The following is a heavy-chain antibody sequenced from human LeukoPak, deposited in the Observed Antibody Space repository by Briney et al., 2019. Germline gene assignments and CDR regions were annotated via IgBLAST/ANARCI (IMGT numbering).Heavy chain of an antibody. CDR2: IIPILGIA. D-gene: IGHD1-14*01. V-gene: IGHV1-69*04. Sequence: ASVKVSCKASGGTFSSYAISWVRQAPGQGLEWMGRIIPILGIANYAQKFQGRVTITADKSTSTAYMELRSRRSAETAVEYCTRNPSDPAAHYYYGMDVWGQGTTVTVSS. CDR3: TRNPSDPAAHYYYGMDV. J-gene: IGHJ6*02. CDR1: GGTFSSYA.